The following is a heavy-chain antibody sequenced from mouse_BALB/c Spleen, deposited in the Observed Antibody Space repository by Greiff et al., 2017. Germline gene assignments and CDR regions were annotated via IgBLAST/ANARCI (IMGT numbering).Heavy chain of an antibody. CDR1: GYTFSSYW. D-gene: IGHD2-4*01. CDR2: ILPGSGST. J-gene: IGHJ4*01. CDR3: ARREDYGGHYAMDY. Sequence: QVQLQQSGAELMKPGASVKISCKATGYTFSSYWIEWVKQKPGHGLEWIGEILPGSGSTNYNEKFKGKATFTADTSSNTAYMQLSSLTSEDSAVYYCARREDYGGHYAMDYWGQGTSVTVSS. V-gene: IGHV1-9*01.